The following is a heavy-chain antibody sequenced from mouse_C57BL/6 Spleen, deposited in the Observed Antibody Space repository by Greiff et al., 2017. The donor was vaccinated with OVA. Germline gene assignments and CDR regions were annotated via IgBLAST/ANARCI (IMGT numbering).Heavy chain of an antibody. Sequence: VMLVESGAELVRPGTSVKVSCKASGYAFTNYLIEWVKQRPGQGLEWIGVINPGSGGTNYNEKFKGKATLTADKSSSTAYMQLSSLTSEDSAVYFCARRAGTRYFDVWGTGTTVTVSS. CDR2: INPGSGGT. V-gene: IGHV1-54*01. D-gene: IGHD4-1*01. CDR1: GYAFTNYL. CDR3: ARRAGTRYFDV. J-gene: IGHJ1*03.